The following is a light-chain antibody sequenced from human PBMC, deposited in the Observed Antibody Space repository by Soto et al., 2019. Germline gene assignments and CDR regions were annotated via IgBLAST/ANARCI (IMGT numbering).Light chain of an antibody. CDR1: SSNIGNNY. Sequence: QSVLTQPPSVSAAPGQKVTISCSGNSSNIGNNYVSWYQQLPGTAPKLLFYDNNKRPSGIPDRFSGSKSGTSATLGISGLQTGDEADYYCQSYDTSLRAYVFGTGTKVTVL. CDR2: DNN. CDR3: QSYDTSLRAYV. J-gene: IGLJ1*01. V-gene: IGLV1-51*01.